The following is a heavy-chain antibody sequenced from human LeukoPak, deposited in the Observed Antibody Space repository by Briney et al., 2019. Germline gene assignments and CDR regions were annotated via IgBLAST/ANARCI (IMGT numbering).Heavy chain of an antibody. J-gene: IGHJ4*02. CDR1: GFTFSSYA. V-gene: IGHV3-30-3*01. Sequence: GGSLRLSCAASGFTFSSYAMHWVRQAPGKGLEWVAVISYDGSNKYYADSVKGRFTISGDNSKNTLYLQMNSLRAEGTAVYYCARVFSYGDYVHYWGQGTLVTVSS. CDR3: ARVFSYGDYVHY. D-gene: IGHD4-17*01. CDR2: ISYDGSNK.